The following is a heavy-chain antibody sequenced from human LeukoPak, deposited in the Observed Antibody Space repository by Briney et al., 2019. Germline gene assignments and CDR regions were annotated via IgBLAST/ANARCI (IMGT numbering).Heavy chain of an antibody. D-gene: IGHD3-22*01. Sequence: SAKASCRDYGETFRRNAIRWVRQGPGKRHERMGRIIPICGTANYAQKFQGRVTITTDESTSTAYMELSSLRSEDTAVYYCARSKVMTHDDAFDIWGQGTMVTVSS. V-gene: IGHV1-69*05. CDR3: ARSKVMTHDDAFDI. J-gene: IGHJ3*02. CDR2: IIPICGTA. CDR1: GETFRRNA.